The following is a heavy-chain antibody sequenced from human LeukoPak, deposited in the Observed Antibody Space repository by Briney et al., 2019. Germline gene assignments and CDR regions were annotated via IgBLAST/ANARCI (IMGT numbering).Heavy chain of an antibody. CDR3: AVQLGTLDY. CDR1: GFTFSSYS. D-gene: IGHD5-18*01. V-gene: IGHV3-74*01. CDR2: ISSDGRST. Sequence: GGSLRLSCAASGFTFSSYSMNWVRQAPGKGLVWVSRISSDGRSTNYADSVKGRFTISRDNAKNTLYLQMNSLRAEDTAVYYCAVQLGTLDYWGQGTLVTVSS. J-gene: IGHJ4*02.